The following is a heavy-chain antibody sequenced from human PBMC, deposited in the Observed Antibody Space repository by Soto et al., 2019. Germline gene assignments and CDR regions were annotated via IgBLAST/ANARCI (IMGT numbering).Heavy chain of an antibody. V-gene: IGHV3-9*01. CDR3: AKDRLKFSAYGDYYMDV. D-gene: IGHD5-12*01. CDR2: ISWNSVSI. CDR1: GFTFDDYA. J-gene: IGHJ6*03. Sequence: PGGSLRLSCAASGFTFDDYAMYWVRQGPGKGLEWVSGISWNSVSIGYADSVKGRFTISRDNAKKSLYLQMNSLRVEDTALYYCAKDRLKFSAYGDYYMDVWGTGTTVTVSS.